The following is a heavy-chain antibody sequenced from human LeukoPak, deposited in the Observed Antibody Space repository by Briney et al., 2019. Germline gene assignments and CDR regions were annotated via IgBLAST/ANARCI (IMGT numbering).Heavy chain of an antibody. D-gene: IGHD3-10*01. Sequence: SETLSLTCAVYGGSFSGYYWSWIRQPPGKGLEWIGEINHSGSTNYNPSLKSRVTISVDTSKNQFSLKLSSVTAADTAVYYCARAMVRGIPKAYGYWGQGTLVIVSS. CDR1: GGSFSGYY. V-gene: IGHV4-34*01. CDR3: ARAMVRGIPKAYGY. CDR2: INHSGST. J-gene: IGHJ4*02.